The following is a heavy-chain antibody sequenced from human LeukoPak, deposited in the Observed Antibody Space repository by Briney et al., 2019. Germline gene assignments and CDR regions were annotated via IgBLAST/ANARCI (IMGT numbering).Heavy chain of an antibody. CDR1: GFTFSSYW. D-gene: IGHD2-15*01. V-gene: IGHV3-74*01. CDR2: INSDGGST. J-gene: IGHJ4*02. Sequence: GGSLRLSCAASGFTFSSYWMHWVRQAPGKGLVWVSRINSDGGSTSYADSVKGRFTISRDNAKNTLYLQMNSLRAEDTAVYYCAKRSCSGGSCNFDYWGQGTLVTVSS. CDR3: AKRSCSGGSCNFDY.